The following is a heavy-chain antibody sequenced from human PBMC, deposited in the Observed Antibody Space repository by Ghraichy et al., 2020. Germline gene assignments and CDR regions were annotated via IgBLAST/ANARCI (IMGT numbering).Heavy chain of an antibody. Sequence: GGSLRLSCAASGFTFDDYTMHWVRQAPGKGLEWVSLISCDGGSTYYADSVKGRFTISRDNSKNTLYLQMNSLRTEDTALYYCAKDNSGSPPCDYYGMDVWGQGTTVTVSS. CDR3: AKDNSGSPPCDYYGMDV. J-gene: IGHJ6*02. V-gene: IGHV3-43*01. D-gene: IGHD1-26*01. CDR2: ISCDGGST. CDR1: GFTFDDYT.